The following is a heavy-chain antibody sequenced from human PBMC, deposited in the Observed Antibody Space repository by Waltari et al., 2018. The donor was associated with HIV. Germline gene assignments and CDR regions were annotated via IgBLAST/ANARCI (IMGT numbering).Heavy chain of an antibody. J-gene: IGHJ6*02. CDR1: GHSFADFS. CDR3: AKVRGDTKDEYGMDV. D-gene: IGHD3-10*01. CDR2: ISWNSGSI. Sequence: EGQLVEPGGGLVQPGRSLRLSGAASGHSFADFSMHLARLSPGKGLGWVSGISWNSGSIGYADSVKGRFTISRDNAKNSLYLQMNSLRAEDTALYYCAKVRGDTKDEYGMDVWGQGTTVTVSS. V-gene: IGHV3-9*01.